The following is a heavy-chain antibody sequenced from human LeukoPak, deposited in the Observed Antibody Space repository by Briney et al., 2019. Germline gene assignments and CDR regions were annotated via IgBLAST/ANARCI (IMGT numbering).Heavy chain of an antibody. CDR2: IIPIFGTA. V-gene: IGHV1-69*05. J-gene: IGHJ6*03. Sequence: GASVKVSCKASGGTFSSYAISWVRQAPGQGLEWMGGIIPIFGTANYAQKFQGRVTITTDESTSTAYMELSSLRSEDTAVYYCARAGSSSWYDYYYYMDVWGKGTTVTVSS. D-gene: IGHD6-13*01. CDR3: ARAGSSSWYDYYYYMDV. CDR1: GGTFSSYA.